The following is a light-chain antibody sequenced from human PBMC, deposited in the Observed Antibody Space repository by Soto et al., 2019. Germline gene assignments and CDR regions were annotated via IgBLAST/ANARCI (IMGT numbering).Light chain of an antibody. Sequence: DIQMTQSPSTLSASVGDRVTITCRASHIVTSWLAWYQQKLGEAPKLLIYKASTLQSGVPSRFSGSGSGTEFTLTISSLQPDDSATYFCQQYNTFRTFGQGTRVEIK. CDR2: KAS. CDR1: HIVTSW. V-gene: IGKV1-5*03. CDR3: QQYNTFRT. J-gene: IGKJ1*01.